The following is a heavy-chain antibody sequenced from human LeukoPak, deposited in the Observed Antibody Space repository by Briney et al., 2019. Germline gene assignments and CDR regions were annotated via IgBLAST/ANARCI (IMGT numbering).Heavy chain of an antibody. CDR2: IYYSGST. J-gene: IGHJ4*02. D-gene: IGHD6-6*01. Sequence: SESLSLTCTVSGGSISSSSYYWGWIRQPPRKGLEWMGRIYYSGSTYYNPSLKSRVTISVDTSKTQFSLQLSSVTAADTAVYYCARRPGSSSGANFAYWGQGTLVTVSS. CDR1: GGSISSSSYY. CDR3: ARRPGSSSGANFAY. V-gene: IGHV4-39*01.